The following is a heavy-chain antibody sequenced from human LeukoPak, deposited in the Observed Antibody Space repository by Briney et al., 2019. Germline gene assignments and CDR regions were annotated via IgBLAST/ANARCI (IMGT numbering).Heavy chain of an antibody. CDR3: AKVSSSSWYTAVNWFDP. V-gene: IGHV3-23*01. D-gene: IGHD6-13*01. J-gene: IGHJ5*02. Sequence: GGSLRLSCAASGFTFSSYAMSWVRRAPGKGLEWVSAISGSGGSTYYADSVKGRFTISRDNSKNTLYLQMNSLRAEDTAVYYCAKVSSSSWYTAVNWFDPWGQGTLVTVSS. CDR1: GFTFSSYA. CDR2: ISGSGGST.